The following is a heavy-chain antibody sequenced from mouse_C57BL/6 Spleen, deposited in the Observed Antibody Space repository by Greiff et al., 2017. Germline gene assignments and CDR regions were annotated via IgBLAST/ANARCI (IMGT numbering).Heavy chain of an antibody. CDR2: IDTEHGAT. J-gene: IGHJ2*01. CDR3: TLTAQAMYYFYY. D-gene: IGHD3-2*02. Sequence: VQLQQSGAELVRPGASVKLSCTASGFNIKDDYMHWVKQRPEQGLEWIGWIDTEHGATEYASKFQGKATITADTSSNTAYLQLSSLTSEDTAVDYCTLTAQAMYYFYYGGQGTTLTVSA. CDR1: GFNIKDDY. V-gene: IGHV14-4*01.